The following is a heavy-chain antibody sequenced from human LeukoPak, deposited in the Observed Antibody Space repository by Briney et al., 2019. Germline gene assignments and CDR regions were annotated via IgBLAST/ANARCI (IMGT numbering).Heavy chain of an antibody. CDR1: GYGFTSYW. CDR2: IYPGDSDT. V-gene: IGHV5-51*01. D-gene: IGHD2-15*01. Sequence: GESLKISCWGSGYGFTSYWIGFGRQMPGKGLEWMGIIYPGDSDTRYSPSFQGQVTISADKSITTAYLQWSSLKASDTAMYYCARRPRYCGGWSCYFHNWGQGTLVTVSS. CDR3: ARRPRYCGGWSCYFHN. J-gene: IGHJ4*02.